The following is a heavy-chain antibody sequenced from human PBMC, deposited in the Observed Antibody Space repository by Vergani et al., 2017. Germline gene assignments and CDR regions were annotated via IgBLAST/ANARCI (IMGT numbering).Heavy chain of an antibody. Sequence: EVELVQSGPEMRKPGESLKISCKGSGYSFTSYWIGWVRQMPGKGLEWMGIIYPGDSDTRYSPSFQGQVTISADKSISTAYLQWSSLKASDTAMYYCARTVGVVTAIPNWFDPWGQGTLVTVSS. CDR1: GYSFTSYW. V-gene: IGHV5-51*03. CDR3: ARTVGVVTAIPNWFDP. J-gene: IGHJ5*02. CDR2: IYPGDSDT. D-gene: IGHD2-21*02.